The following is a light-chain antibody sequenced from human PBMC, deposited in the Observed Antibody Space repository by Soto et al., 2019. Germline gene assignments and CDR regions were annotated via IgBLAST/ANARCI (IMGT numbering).Light chain of an antibody. CDR2: GAS. CDR1: QSVSNY. Sequence: EIVLTQSPGTLSLSPGERATLSCRASQSVSNYLAWYQQNPGQAPRLLISGASSRATGIPDRFSGSGSGTDFTLTISRLEPEDFAVYYCQQYGSYRTFGQGTKVEIK. J-gene: IGKJ1*01. V-gene: IGKV3-20*01. CDR3: QQYGSYRT.